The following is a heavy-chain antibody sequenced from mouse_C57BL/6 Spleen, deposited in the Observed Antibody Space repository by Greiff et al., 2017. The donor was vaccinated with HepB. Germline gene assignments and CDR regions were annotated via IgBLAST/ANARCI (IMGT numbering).Heavy chain of an antibody. CDR3: ASAGSIYYAMDY. J-gene: IGHJ4*01. D-gene: IGHD1-1*01. Sequence: QVQLKQPGAELVRPGSSVKLSCKASGYTFTSYWMDWVKQRPGQGLEWIGNIYPSDSETHYNQKFKDKATLTVDKSSSTAYMQLSSLTSEDSAVYYCASAGSIYYAMDYWGQGTSVTVSS. CDR1: GYTFTSYW. V-gene: IGHV1-61*01. CDR2: IYPSDSET.